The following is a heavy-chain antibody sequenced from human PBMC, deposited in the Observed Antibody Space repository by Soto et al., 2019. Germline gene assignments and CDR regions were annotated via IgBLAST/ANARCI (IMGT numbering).Heavy chain of an antibody. D-gene: IGHD2-15*01. CDR1: GFTFSSYA. CDR2: ISYDGSNK. Sequence: QVQLVESGGGVVQPGRSLRLSCAASGFTFSSYAMHWVRQAPGKGLEWVVVISYDGSNKYYADSVKGRFTISRDNSKNTLYLQMNSLRAEDTAVYYCARAGVAATDYYYYYGMDVWGQGTTVTVSS. V-gene: IGHV3-30-3*01. J-gene: IGHJ6*02. CDR3: ARAGVAATDYYYYYGMDV.